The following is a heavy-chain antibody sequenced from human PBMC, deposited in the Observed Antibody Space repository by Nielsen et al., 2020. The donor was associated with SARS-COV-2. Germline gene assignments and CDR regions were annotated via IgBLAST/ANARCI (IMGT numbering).Heavy chain of an antibody. CDR2: INHSGST. D-gene: IGHD3-10*01. J-gene: IGHJ4*02. V-gene: IGHV4-34*01. CDR3: ARGPRITMVRGGFDY. Sequence: SETLSLTCAVYGGSFSGYYWSWIRQPPGKGLEWIGEINHSGSTNYNPSLKSRVTISVDRSKNQFSLKLSSVTAADTAVYYCARGPRITMVRGGFDYWGQGTLVTVSS. CDR1: GGSFSGYY.